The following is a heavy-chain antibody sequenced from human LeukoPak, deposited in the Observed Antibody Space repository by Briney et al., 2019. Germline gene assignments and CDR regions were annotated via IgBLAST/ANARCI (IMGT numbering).Heavy chain of an antibody. Sequence: PGGSLRLSCAASGFTFDDYAIHWVRHASGKGLEWVSHITWDGGSTHYADSVEGRFTISRDNRENSLYLQMNSLRPEDTALYYCAKDRAARGRGNYFYMDVWGKGTTVTVSS. CDR2: ITWDGGST. D-gene: IGHD2/OR15-2a*01. CDR1: GFTFDDYA. J-gene: IGHJ6*03. CDR3: AKDRAARGRGNYFYMDV. V-gene: IGHV3-43D*03.